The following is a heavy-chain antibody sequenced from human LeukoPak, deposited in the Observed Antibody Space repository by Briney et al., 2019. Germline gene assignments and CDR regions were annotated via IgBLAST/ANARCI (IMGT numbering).Heavy chain of an antibody. CDR2: IYYSGST. CDR3: ARGGVVITVFDY. D-gene: IGHD3-3*01. J-gene: IGHJ4*02. Sequence: SETLSLTCTVSGGSISSYYWSWIRQPPGKGLEWIGYIYYSGSTNYNPSLKSRVTISVDTSKNQFSLKLSSVTAADTAVYYCARGGVVITVFDYWGQGTLVTVSS. V-gene: IGHV4-59*01. CDR1: GGSISSYY.